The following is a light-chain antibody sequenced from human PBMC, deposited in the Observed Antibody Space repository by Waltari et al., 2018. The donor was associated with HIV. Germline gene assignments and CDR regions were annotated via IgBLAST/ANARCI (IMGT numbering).Light chain of an antibody. CDR2: EVS. Sequence: QSALTQPASVSGSPGQSITISCTGTSSDVGGYNYVSWYQQHPGKAPKLMIEEVSNRPSGVANRFSGSKSGNTASLTISGLQAEDEADYYCSSYTSSSTLRVFGGGTKLTVL. V-gene: IGLV2-14*01. J-gene: IGLJ3*02. CDR1: SSDVGGYNY. CDR3: SSYTSSSTLRV.